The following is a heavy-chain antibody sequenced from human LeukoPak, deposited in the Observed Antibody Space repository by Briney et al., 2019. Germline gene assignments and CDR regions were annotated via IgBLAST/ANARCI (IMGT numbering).Heavy chain of an antibody. J-gene: IGHJ4*02. V-gene: IGHV3-30*01. CDR2: ISYDGSNK. CDR3: AKVGTGNQYGSGNFDF. CDR1: GFTFSSYA. D-gene: IGHD3-10*01. Sequence: GGSLRLSCAASGFTFSSYAMHWVRQAPGKGLEWVAVISYDGSNKYYADSVKGRFTISRDNSKNTLYLQMNSLRAEDTAVYYCAKVGTGNQYGSGNFDFWGQGTLVTVSS.